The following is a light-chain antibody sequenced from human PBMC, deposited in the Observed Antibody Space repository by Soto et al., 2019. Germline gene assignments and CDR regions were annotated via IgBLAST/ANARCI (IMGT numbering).Light chain of an antibody. CDR1: QSVSSNS. CDR2: GAS. Sequence: EIVLTQSPGTLSLSPGERATLSCRPSQSVSSNSLAWFQLKPGQAPRLLIYGASSRATGIPDRFSGSGSGTDFTLTISRLEPEDFAVYYCQQWFTFGPGTKVDIK. CDR3: QQWFT. V-gene: IGKV3-20*01. J-gene: IGKJ3*01.